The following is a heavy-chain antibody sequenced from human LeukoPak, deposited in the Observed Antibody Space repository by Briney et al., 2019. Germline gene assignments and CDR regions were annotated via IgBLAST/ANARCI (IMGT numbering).Heavy chain of an antibody. CDR2: ISYDGSNK. Sequence: SGGSLRLSCAASGFTFNTYGMHWVRQAPGKGLEWVAVISYDGSNKYYADSVKGRFTISRDNSKNTLYLQMNSLRAEDTAVYYCATATAYSSGWVYGMDVWGQGTTVTVSS. J-gene: IGHJ6*02. CDR3: ATATAYSSGWVYGMDV. D-gene: IGHD6-19*01. V-gene: IGHV3-30*03. CDR1: GFTFNTYG.